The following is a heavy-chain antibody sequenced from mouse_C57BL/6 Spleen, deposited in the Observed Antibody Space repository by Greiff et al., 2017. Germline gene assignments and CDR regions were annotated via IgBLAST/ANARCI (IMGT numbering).Heavy chain of an antibody. J-gene: IGHJ4*01. D-gene: IGHD3-2*02. V-gene: IGHV1-82*01. CDR2: IYPGDGDT. Sequence: VKLVESGPELVKPGASVKISCKASGYAFSSSWMNWVKQRPGKGLEWIGRIYPGDGDTNYNGKFKGKATLTADKSSSTAYMQLSSLTSEDSAVYFCARYDSSGYVEAMDYWGQGTSVTVSS. CDR1: GYAFSSSW. CDR3: ARYDSSGYVEAMDY.